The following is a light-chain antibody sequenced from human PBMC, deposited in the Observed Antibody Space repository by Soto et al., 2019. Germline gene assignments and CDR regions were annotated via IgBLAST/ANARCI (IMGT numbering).Light chain of an antibody. J-gene: IGKJ1*01. V-gene: IGKV1-5*01. CDR3: QQYNAYPWT. CDR1: QSFTSW. CDR2: GAS. Sequence: DIQMTKSPSTLSASVGDRVTITCRASQSFTSWLAWYQQKPGKAPKLLMYGASSLHSGVPSRFSGSGSGTEFTLTINSLQPDDFATYYCQQYNAYPWTFGQGTKVDIK.